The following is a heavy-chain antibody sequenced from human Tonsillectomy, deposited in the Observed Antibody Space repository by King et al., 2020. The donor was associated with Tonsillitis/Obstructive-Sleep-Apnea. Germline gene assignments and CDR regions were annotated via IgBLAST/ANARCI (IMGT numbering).Heavy chain of an antibody. Sequence: VQLQESGPGLVKPSQTLSLTCTVSGGSISSGGYYWSWIRQHPGKGLEWSGYIYYSGSTYYNSSLRGLVTISVDTSKNQFSLKLSSVTAADTAVYYCARANYGDSYYIDYWGQGTLVTVSS. V-gene: IGHV4-31*01. J-gene: IGHJ4*02. CDR2: IYYSGST. CDR1: GGSISSGGYY. CDR3: ARANYGDSYYIDY. D-gene: IGHD4-17*01.